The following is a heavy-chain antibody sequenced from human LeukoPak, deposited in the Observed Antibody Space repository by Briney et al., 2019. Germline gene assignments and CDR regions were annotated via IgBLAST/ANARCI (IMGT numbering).Heavy chain of an antibody. CDR1: GFTFSSYG. CDR3: ARSPSGTAMVRRRTNWFDP. Sequence: GGSLRLSCAASGFTFSSYGMHWVRQAPGKGLEWVTVISYDGSNKYYADSVKGRFTISRDNSKNTLYLQMNSLRSEDTAVYYCARSPSGTAMVRRRTNWFDPWGQGTLVTVSS. CDR2: ISYDGSNK. V-gene: IGHV3-30*03. J-gene: IGHJ5*02. D-gene: IGHD5-18*01.